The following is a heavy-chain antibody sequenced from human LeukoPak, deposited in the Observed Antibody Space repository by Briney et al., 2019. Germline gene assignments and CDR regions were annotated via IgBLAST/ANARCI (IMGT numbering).Heavy chain of an antibody. CDR1: GGSISSYY. J-gene: IGHJ3*02. D-gene: IGHD4-23*01. V-gene: IGHV4-59*08. CDR3: ARRVRWERAFDI. CDR2: IYYSGST. Sequence: SETLSLTCTVSGGSISSYYWSWIRQPPGKGLEWIGYIYYSGSTNYNPSLKSRVTISVDTSKNQFSLKLSSVTAADTAVYYRARRVRWERAFDIWGQGTMVTVSS.